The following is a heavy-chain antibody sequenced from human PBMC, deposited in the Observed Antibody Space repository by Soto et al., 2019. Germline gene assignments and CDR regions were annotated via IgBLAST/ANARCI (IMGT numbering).Heavy chain of an antibody. CDR1: GGTFSSYA. CDR3: ARGGLSPDAFDI. J-gene: IGHJ3*02. CDR2: IIPIFGTA. V-gene: IGHV1-69*13. D-gene: IGHD5-12*01. Sequence: ASVKVSCKASGGTFSSYAISWVRQAPGQGLEWMGGIIPIFGTANYAQKFQGRVTITADESTSTAYMELSSLRSEDTAVYYCARGGLSPDAFDIWGQGTMVTVSS.